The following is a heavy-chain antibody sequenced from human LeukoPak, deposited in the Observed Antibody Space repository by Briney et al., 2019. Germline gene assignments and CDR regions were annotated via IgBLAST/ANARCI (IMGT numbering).Heavy chain of an antibody. CDR1: GFTFSSYS. CDR2: ISSSSSYI. D-gene: IGHD3-22*01. CDR3: ARDRTENVVVIRADY. V-gene: IGHV3-21*01. Sequence: GGSPRLSCAASGFTFSSYSMNWVRQAPGKGLEWVSSISSSSSYIYYADSVKGRFTISRDNAKNSLYLQMNSLRAEDTAVYYCARDRTENVVVIRADYWGQGTLVTVSS. J-gene: IGHJ4*02.